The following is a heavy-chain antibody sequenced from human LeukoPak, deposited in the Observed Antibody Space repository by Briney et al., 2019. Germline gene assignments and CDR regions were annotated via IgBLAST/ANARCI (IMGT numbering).Heavy chain of an antibody. J-gene: IGHJ4*02. CDR1: GGSISTRDHY. Sequence: SETLSLTCSVSGGSISTRDHYWGWIRQPPGKGLEYIGSMFYSGGTDYNPSLKSRVTISVDTSKNQFSLKLSSVTAADTAVYYCARGGASRIAAAGTFDYWGQGTLVTVSS. CDR2: MFYSGGT. V-gene: IGHV4-39*07. D-gene: IGHD6-13*01. CDR3: ARGGASRIAAAGTFDY.